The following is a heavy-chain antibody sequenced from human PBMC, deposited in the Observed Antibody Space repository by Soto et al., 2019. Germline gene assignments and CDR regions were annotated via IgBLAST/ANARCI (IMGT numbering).Heavy chain of an antibody. V-gene: IGHV5-51*01. Sequence: EVQLVQSGAEVKKPGESLKISCKGSGYSFTSYWIGWVRQMPGKGLEWMGIIYPGDSDTRYSPSFQGQVTISADKSISTAYLQWSSLKASDTAMYYCARLGTYSSSDRNYYYYGMDVWGQGTTVTVSS. CDR3: ARLGTYSSSDRNYYYYGMDV. CDR1: GYSFTSYW. J-gene: IGHJ6*02. CDR2: IYPGDSDT. D-gene: IGHD6-13*01.